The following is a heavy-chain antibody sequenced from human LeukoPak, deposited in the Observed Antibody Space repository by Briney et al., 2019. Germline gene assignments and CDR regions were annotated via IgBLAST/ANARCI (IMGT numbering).Heavy chain of an antibody. CDR1: GFTFSAYW. J-gene: IGHJ4*02. V-gene: IGHV3-74*01. D-gene: IGHD6-19*01. CDR3: ARMLGYSSGWFDY. CDR2: IISDGSSA. Sequence: GGSLRLSCAASGFTFSAYWMHWVRQAPGKGLVWVSRIISDGSSASYADSVKGRFTISRDNSKNTLYLQMNSLRAEDTAVYYCARMLGYSSGWFDYWGQGTLVTVSS.